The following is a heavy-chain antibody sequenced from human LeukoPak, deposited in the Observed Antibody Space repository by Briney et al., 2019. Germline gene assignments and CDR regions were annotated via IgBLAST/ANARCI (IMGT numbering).Heavy chain of an antibody. CDR3: ASARSGYLGAFDI. D-gene: IGHD3-22*01. Sequence: ASVKISCKASGYTFNSYYMHWVRQAPGQGLEWMGIINPSGGSTSYAQKFQGSVTMTRDTSTSTVYMELSSLRSEDTAVYYCASARSGYLGAFDIWGQGTMVTVSS. V-gene: IGHV1-46*02. CDR1: GYTFNSYY. CDR2: INPSGGST. J-gene: IGHJ3*02.